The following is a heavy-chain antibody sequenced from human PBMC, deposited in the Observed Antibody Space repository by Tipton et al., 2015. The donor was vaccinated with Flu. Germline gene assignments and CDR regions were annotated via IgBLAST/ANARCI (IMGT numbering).Heavy chain of an antibody. D-gene: IGHD3-16*01. CDR1: GDSIGSRYY. CDR3: ARDADVFDAFDI. Sequence: TLSLTCSVSGDSIGSRYYWGWIRQPPGRGLEWIGNVHRTGSTYYNPSLKSRVTISVETSKNQFSLKLSSVTAADTAVYYCARDADVFDAFDIWGQGTMVTVSS. V-gene: IGHV4-38-2*02. CDR2: VHRTGST. J-gene: IGHJ3*02.